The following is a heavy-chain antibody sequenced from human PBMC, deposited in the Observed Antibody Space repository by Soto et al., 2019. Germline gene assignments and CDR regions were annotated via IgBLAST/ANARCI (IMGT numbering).Heavy chain of an antibody. J-gene: IGHJ4*02. V-gene: IGHV3-9*01. D-gene: IGHD3-16*02. CDR3: AKSLFGRVISCIDY. CDR1: GFTFDDYA. Sequence: EVQLVESGGGLVQPGRSLRLSCAASGFTFDDYAMHWVRQAPGKGLEWVAGISWNSGSIGYADSVKGRFTISRDNAKNSLYLQMSRLSAEDTALYYGAKSLFGRVISCIDYWGQGTLVTVSS. CDR2: ISWNSGSI.